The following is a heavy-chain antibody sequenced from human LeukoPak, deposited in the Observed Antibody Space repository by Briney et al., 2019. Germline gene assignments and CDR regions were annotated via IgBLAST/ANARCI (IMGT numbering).Heavy chain of an antibody. V-gene: IGHV3-15*07. Sequence: KPGESLRLSCATSGFTFSNAWMNWVRQAPGKGLEWVGRIRSNSDGGTIDYAAPVKGRFTLSRDDSKTTLYLQMNSLQTEDTAVYYCATDFYDSTWGQGTLVTVSS. CDR3: ATDFYDST. J-gene: IGHJ5*02. D-gene: IGHD3-22*01. CDR2: IRSNSDGGTI. CDR1: GFTFSNAW.